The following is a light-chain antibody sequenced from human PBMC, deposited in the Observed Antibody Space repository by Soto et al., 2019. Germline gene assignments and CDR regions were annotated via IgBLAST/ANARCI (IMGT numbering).Light chain of an antibody. CDR2: GAS. CDR3: LQHNSYPYT. CDR1: QGITTF. J-gene: IGKJ2*01. Sequence: DIQMTQSPSVVSASVGVTVTVTGRASQGITTFLAWFRQRPGRVPERLIYGASSLQSGVPSRFSGRGSGTEFTLTISSLQPEDFGIYYCLQHNSYPYTFGPGTKVDIK. V-gene: IGKV1-17*03.